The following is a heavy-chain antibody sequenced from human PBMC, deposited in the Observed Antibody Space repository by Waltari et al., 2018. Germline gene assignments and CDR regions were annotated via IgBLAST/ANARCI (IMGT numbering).Heavy chain of an antibody. CDR3: ASPAPGDYETYRAFDI. J-gene: IGHJ3*02. CDR2: IIPIFGTA. Sequence: QVQLVQSGAEVKKPGSSVKVSCKASGGTFSSYAISWVRQAPGQGLEGMGRIIPIFGTANYAQKFQGRVTITADKSTSTAYMELSSLRSEDTAVYYCASPAPGDYETYRAFDIWGQGTMVTVSS. V-gene: IGHV1-69*08. CDR1: GGTFSSYA. D-gene: IGHD4-17*01.